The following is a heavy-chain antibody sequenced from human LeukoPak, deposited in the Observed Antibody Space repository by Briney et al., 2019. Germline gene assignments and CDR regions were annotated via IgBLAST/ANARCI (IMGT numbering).Heavy chain of an antibody. CDR2: INPNSGGT. D-gene: IGHD5-12*01. Sequence: GASVKVSCKASGYTFTGYYMHWVRQAPGQELEWMGWINPNSGGTNYAQKFQGRVTMTRDTSISTAYMELSRLRSDDTAVYYCARVSSQDIVAAPIDYWGQGTLVTVSS. CDR3: ARVSSQDIVAAPIDY. CDR1: GYTFTGYY. V-gene: IGHV1-2*02. J-gene: IGHJ4*02.